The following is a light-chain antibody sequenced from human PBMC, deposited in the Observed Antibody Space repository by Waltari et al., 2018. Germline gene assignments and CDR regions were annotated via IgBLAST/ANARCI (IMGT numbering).Light chain of an antibody. Sequence: ESVLTQSPGTASLSPGERVTLSCRASQSVGSSSLAWYQQKPGQAPRRVIYRASRRATGIPDRFSGSGSGTDFSLTISRLEPEDFAVYYCQQHGTLPATFGQGTKVEIK. J-gene: IGKJ1*01. V-gene: IGKV3-20*01. CDR3: QQHGTLPAT. CDR2: RAS. CDR1: QSVGSSS.